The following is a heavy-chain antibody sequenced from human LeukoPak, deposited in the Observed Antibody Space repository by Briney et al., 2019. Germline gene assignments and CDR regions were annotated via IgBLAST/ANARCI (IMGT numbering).Heavy chain of an antibody. CDR3: ARWIVGFDS. V-gene: IGHV3-9*01. J-gene: IGHJ4*02. CDR1: GFTFDDYA. CDR2: INENSGSI. Sequence: GGSLRLSCAASGFTFDDYAMPWVRQAPGEGLEWVSGINENSGSIGYADSVKGRFTISRDNARNSLFLQMNSLRTEDTALYYCARWIVGFDSWGQGTLVTVSS. D-gene: IGHD3-22*01.